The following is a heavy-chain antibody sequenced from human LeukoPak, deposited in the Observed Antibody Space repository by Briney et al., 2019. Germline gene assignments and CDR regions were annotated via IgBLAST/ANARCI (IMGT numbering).Heavy chain of an antibody. CDR3: VRDPRYYHYMDV. CDR1: GFSFSTYG. J-gene: IGHJ6*03. V-gene: IGHV3-30*02. CDR2: IRYDGGHI. Sequence: GGSLRLSCAASGFSFSTYGMHWVRQAPGKGLEWVAFIRYDGGHINYADSVKGRFTVSRDNAKNTLYLQMNSLRAEDTAVYYCVRDPRYYHYMDVWGKGTTVTVSS.